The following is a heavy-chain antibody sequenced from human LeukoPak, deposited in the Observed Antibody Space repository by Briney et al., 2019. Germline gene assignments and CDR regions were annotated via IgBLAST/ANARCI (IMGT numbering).Heavy chain of an antibody. CDR2: IIPIFGTA. J-gene: IGHJ4*02. D-gene: IGHD6-13*01. Sequence: SVKVSCKASGGTFSSYAISWVRQAPGQGLVWMGGIIPIFGTANYAQKFQGRVTITTDESTSTAYMELSSLRSEDTAVYYCARAAAAGEYYFDYWGQGTLVTVSS. CDR1: GGTFSSYA. CDR3: ARAAAAGEYYFDY. V-gene: IGHV1-69*05.